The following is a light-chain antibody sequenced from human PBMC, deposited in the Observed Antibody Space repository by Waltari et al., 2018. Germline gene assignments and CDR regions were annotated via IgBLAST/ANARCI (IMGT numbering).Light chain of an antibody. J-gene: IGKJ5*01. V-gene: IGKV3-11*01. CDR2: DAS. CDR3: QQRTNWPRGT. Sequence: EIVLTQSPATLSLSPGERATLSCRASQSVSSYLAWYQQKPGQVPRLLIYDASNRATGIPARFGGSASGTDFTLTISSLEPEDFAVYYCQQRTNWPRGTFGQGTRLEIK. CDR1: QSVSSY.